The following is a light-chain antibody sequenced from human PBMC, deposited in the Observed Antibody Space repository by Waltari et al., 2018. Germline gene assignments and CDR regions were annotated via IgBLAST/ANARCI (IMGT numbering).Light chain of an antibody. CDR2: YDS. J-gene: IGLJ2*01. CDR3: LVWHSTIDHQGV. V-gene: IGLV3-21*04. CDR1: NIGSKS. Sequence: SYVVTQSPSVSVAPGETARITCGGDNIGSKSVHWYQQRPGQAPVLVISYDSGRPSGSPERFSGSNSGKTATLTISWVEAEDEGDYYCLVWHSTIDHQGVFGGGTKLTVL.